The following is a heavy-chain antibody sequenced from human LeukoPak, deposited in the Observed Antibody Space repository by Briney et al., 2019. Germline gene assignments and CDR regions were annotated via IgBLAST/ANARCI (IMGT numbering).Heavy chain of an antibody. D-gene: IGHD3-22*01. J-gene: IGHJ4*02. CDR3: ARGFTMFYYDSSGFYFDY. V-gene: IGHV4-4*02. Sequence: SETLSLTCAVSGGSISSSNWWSWVRQSPGTGLEWIGEIYHSGSTNYNPSLKSRVTISVDESKNQFSLKLSSVTAADTAVYYCARGFTMFYYDSSGFYFDYWGQGTQVTVSS. CDR1: GGSISSSNW. CDR2: IYHSGST.